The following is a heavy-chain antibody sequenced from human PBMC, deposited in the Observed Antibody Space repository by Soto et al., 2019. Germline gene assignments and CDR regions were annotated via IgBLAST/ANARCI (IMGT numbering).Heavy chain of an antibody. CDR3: AKDLGYRYGSCFDY. Sequence: PGGSLRLSCAASGFTFSSYGMHWVRQAPGKGLEWVAVISYDGSNKYYADSVKGRFTISRDNSKNTLYLQMNSLRAEDTAVYYCAKDLGYRYGSCFDYWGQGTLVTVSS. J-gene: IGHJ4*02. CDR2: ISYDGSNK. V-gene: IGHV3-30*18. CDR1: GFTFSSYG. D-gene: IGHD5-18*01.